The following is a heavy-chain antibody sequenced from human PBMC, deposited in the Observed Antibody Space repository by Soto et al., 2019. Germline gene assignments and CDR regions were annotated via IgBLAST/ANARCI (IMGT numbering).Heavy chain of an antibody. V-gene: IGHV1-18*01. CDR3: ARDHRGGTDAFDI. CDR1: GYTFTSFG. Sequence: QFQLVQSGAEVKKPGASVKVSCKASGYTFTSFGISWVRQAPGQGLEWMGWISAYNGNTNYAENLQGRVTMTTDTSTSTAYMELRSRRSDDTAVYYCARDHRGGTDAFDIWGQGTMVTVSS. J-gene: IGHJ3*02. D-gene: IGHD2-15*01. CDR2: ISAYNGNT.